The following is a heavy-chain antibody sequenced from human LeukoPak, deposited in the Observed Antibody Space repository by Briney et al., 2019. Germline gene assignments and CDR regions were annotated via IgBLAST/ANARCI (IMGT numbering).Heavy chain of an antibody. CDR2: TIPIFGTA. Sequence: SVKVSCKASGGTFSSYAISWVRQAPGQGLEWMGGTIPIFGTANYAQKFQGRVTITADESTSTAYMELSSLRSEDTAVYYCARDCGDSSGYCAEYFQHWGQGTLVTVSS. V-gene: IGHV1-69*13. CDR3: ARDCGDSSGYCAEYFQH. J-gene: IGHJ1*01. CDR1: GGTFSSYA. D-gene: IGHD3-22*01.